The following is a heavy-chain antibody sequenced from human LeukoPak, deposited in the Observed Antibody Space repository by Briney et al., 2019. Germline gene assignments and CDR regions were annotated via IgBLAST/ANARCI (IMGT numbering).Heavy chain of an antibody. D-gene: IGHD5-24*01. J-gene: IGHJ4*02. CDR1: GGSFSGYY. V-gene: IGHV4-34*01. CDR3: ARGRDGYMY. Sequence: SETLSLTCAVYGGSFSGYYWSWIRQPPGKGLEWIGEINHSGSTNYNPSLRSRVTISVDTSKNQFSLKLSSVTAADTAVYYCARGRDGYMYWGQGTLVTVSS. CDR2: INHSGST.